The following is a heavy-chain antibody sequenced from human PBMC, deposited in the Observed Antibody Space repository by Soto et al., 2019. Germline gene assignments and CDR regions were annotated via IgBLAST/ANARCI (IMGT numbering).Heavy chain of an antibody. Sequence: QVQLVQSGAEVKKPGASVKVSCKASGYTFISYYIHWVRQAPGHGLEWMAIINPTGGSTNYAQKFQGSLTLTMDTSTRTVYLELSSLTSEDTAMYYCARHLGAGDVWGQGTLVTVSS. J-gene: IGHJ4*02. CDR3: ARHLGAGDV. CDR2: INPTGGST. CDR1: GYTFISYY. D-gene: IGHD2-8*02. V-gene: IGHV1-46*01.